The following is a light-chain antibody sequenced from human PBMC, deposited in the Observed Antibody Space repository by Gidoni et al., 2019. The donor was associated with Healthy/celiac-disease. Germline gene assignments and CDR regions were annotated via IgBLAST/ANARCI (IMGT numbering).Light chain of an antibody. Sequence: DIQMTQSPSTLSASVGDRVTITCRASQSISSWLAWYQQKPGKAPKLLIYKASSLESGVPSRFSGSGSGTEFTHTISSLQPDDFATYYCQQYNSYSETFGQXTKVEIK. CDR2: KAS. J-gene: IGKJ1*01. CDR3: QQYNSYSET. CDR1: QSISSW. V-gene: IGKV1-5*03.